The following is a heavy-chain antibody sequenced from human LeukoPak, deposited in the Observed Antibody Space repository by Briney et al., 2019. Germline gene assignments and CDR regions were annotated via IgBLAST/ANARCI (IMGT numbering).Heavy chain of an antibody. CDR3: ARHSSMTTVVFGY. J-gene: IGHJ4*02. CDR2: IYYSGST. D-gene: IGHD4-23*01. CDR1: GGSISSGGYY. V-gene: IGHV4-31*03. Sequence: SETLSLTCTVSGGSISSGGYYWSWIRQHPGKGLEWIGYIYYSGSTYYNPSLKSRVTISVDTSKNQFSLKLSSVTAADTAVYYCARHSSMTTVVFGYWGQGTLVTVSS.